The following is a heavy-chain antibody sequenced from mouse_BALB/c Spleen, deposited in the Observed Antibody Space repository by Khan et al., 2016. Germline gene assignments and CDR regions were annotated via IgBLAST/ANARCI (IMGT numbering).Heavy chain of an antibody. Sequence: QVQLQQPGAELVRPGVSVKISCKGSGYTFTDYALHWVKQSHAKSLEWIGIISTYYGDVTYNQKFKDRATMTVDKSSGTTYLELARLTSEDSAIYYCSRGTSALYYSLDYWGQGTSVTVSS. CDR3: SRGTSALYYSLDY. CDR1: GYTFTDYA. CDR2: ISTYYGDV. D-gene: IGHD2-14*01. J-gene: IGHJ4*01. V-gene: IGHV1S137*01.